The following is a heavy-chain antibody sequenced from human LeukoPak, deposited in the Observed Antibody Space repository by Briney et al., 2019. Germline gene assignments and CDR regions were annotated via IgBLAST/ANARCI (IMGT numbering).Heavy chain of an antibody. J-gene: IGHJ5*02. CDR1: GYTFTGYY. CDR2: INPSGSST. V-gene: IGHV1-46*01. Sequence: ASVKVSCKASGYTFTGYYMHWVRQAPGQGLEWMGLINPSGSSTIYAQKFQGRVTMTRDMSTSTDYMELSSLRSEDTAVYYCARDNSVGDYAWWFDPWGQGTLVTVSS. D-gene: IGHD1-26*01. CDR3: ARDNSVGDYAWWFDP.